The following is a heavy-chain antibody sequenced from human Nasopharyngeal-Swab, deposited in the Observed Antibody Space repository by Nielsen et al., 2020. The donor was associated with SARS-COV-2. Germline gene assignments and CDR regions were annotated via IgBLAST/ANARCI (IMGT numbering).Heavy chain of an antibody. Sequence: WIPQPPGKGLEWVSAISGSGGSTYYADSVKGRFTISRDNSKNTLYLQMNSLRAEDTAVYYCAKLYSAKAAARPFDYWGQGTLVTVSS. CDR2: ISGSGGST. J-gene: IGHJ4*02. CDR3: AKLYSAKAAARPFDY. D-gene: IGHD6-13*01. V-gene: IGHV3-23*01.